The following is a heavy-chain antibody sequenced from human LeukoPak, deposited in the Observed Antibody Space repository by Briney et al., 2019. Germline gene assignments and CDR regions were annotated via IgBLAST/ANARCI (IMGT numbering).Heavy chain of an antibody. CDR3: ARRRYYYDSSGQFLDY. J-gene: IGHJ4*02. V-gene: IGHV3-23*01. CDR2: ISGSGGST. CDR1: GFTFSSYA. Sequence: GGSLRLSCAASGFTFSSYAMSWVRQAPGKGLEWVSAISGSGGSTYYADSVKGRFTISRDNSKNTLYLQMNSLRAEDTAVYYCARRRYYYDSSGQFLDYWGQGTLVTVSS. D-gene: IGHD3-22*01.